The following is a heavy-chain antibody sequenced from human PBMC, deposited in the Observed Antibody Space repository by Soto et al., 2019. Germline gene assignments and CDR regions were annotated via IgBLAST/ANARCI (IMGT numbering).Heavy chain of an antibody. CDR3: ARGRNGYNLYYFDY. CDR2: INPSGGST. CDR1: GYTFARFF. J-gene: IGHJ4*02. V-gene: IGHV1-46*01. D-gene: IGHD5-12*01. Sequence: APMQVFRKDGGYTFARFFIRWVRQAHGQGLEWMGIINPSGGSTGSAQKFQGRVTMTRDTSTSTVYMELSSLTFEDTAVYYCARGRNGYNLYYFDYWGQGALVTVSS.